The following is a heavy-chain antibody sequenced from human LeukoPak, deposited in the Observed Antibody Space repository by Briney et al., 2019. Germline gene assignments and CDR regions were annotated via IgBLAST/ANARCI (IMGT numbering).Heavy chain of an antibody. J-gene: IGHJ1*01. V-gene: IGHV3-74*01. CDR2: FKNDGSSA. CDR3: ARLTRVGYNSYVY. D-gene: IGHD5-24*01. Sequence: GGSLRLSCAVSGITSSDYWMHWVRQAPGKGLVWVSRFKNDGSSATYADSVKGRFTISRDEAKNTLYLQMNSLRVEDTAVYYCARLTRVGYNSYVYWGQGTLVTVSS. CDR1: GITSSDYW.